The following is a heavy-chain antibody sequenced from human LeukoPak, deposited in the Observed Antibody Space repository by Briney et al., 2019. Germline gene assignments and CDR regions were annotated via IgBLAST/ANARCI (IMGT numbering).Heavy chain of an antibody. CDR3: GKGPRRCTGCDGFDI. J-gene: IGHJ3*02. Sequence: PGGSLRLSCAASGFTFDDHTMHWVRQAPGKGLEWVSVSSWDDNTEYYADSVNVRFTISRDNSKTSLYLQMNSLRTEDTAVYYCGKGPRRCTGCDGFDILGQGTMVTVSS. CDR2: SSWDDNTE. V-gene: IGHV3-43*01. D-gene: IGHD1-14*01. CDR1: GFTFDDHT.